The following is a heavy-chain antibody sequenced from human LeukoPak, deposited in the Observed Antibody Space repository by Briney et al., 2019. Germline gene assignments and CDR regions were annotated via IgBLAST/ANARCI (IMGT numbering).Heavy chain of an antibody. V-gene: IGHV4-59*01. CDR2: IYYSGST. J-gene: IGHJ4*02. D-gene: IGHD3-10*01. Sequence: PSETLSLTCTVSGGSISSYYWSWIRQPPGKGLEWIGYIYYSGSTNYNPSLKSRVTISVDTSKNQFSLKLSSVTAADTAVYYCARERYYYGSGSRGAVFDYWGQGTLVTVSS. CDR3: ARERYYYGSGSRGAVFDY. CDR1: GGSISSYY.